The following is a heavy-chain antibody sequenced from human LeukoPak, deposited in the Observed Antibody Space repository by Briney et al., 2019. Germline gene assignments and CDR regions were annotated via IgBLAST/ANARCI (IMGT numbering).Heavy chain of an antibody. CDR1: GFTFDVYA. CDR2: ISGDGGST. Sequence: GGSLRLSCAASGFTFDVYAMHWVRHAPGRGLEWVSLISGDGGSTYYADSVKGRFTISRDNSKNSLYLQMNSLRTEDPALYCCAKGPLGPPIAAPFNWGQGTLVTVSS. V-gene: IGHV3-43*02. CDR3: AKGPLGPPIAAPFN. D-gene: IGHD6-6*01. J-gene: IGHJ4*01.